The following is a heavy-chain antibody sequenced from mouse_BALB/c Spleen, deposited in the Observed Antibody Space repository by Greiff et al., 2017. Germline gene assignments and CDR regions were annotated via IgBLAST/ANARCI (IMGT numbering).Heavy chain of an antibody. V-gene: IGHV5-17*02. CDR3: ARDDGNFYYYAMDY. J-gene: IGHJ4*01. CDR2: ISSGSSTI. CDR1: GFTFSSFG. Sequence: DVQLVESGGGLVQPGGSRKLSCAASGFTFSSFGMHWVRQAPEKGLEWVAYISSGSSTIYYADTVKGRFTISRDNPKNTLFLQMTSLRSEDTAMYYCARDDGNFYYYAMDYWGQGTSVTVSS. D-gene: IGHD2-3*01.